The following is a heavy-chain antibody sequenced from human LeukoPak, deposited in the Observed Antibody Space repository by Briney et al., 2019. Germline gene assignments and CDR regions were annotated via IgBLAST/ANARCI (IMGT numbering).Heavy chain of an antibody. J-gene: IGHJ6*02. V-gene: IGHV3-48*02. Sequence: GGSLRLSCAASGFTFSSYNMNWVRQAPGKGLEWVSSISSTSGTIYYADSVKGRFTISRDNAKNSLYLQMISLRDEDTAVYHCARDWTMDVWGQGTTVTVSS. CDR3: ARDWTMDV. D-gene: IGHD3/OR15-3a*01. CDR2: ISSTSGTI. CDR1: GFTFSSYN.